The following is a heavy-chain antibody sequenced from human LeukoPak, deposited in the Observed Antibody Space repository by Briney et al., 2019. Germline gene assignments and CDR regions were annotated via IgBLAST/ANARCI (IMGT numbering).Heavy chain of an antibody. D-gene: IGHD4-17*01. CDR3: ARPAAYGDYESYFDY. CDR1: GSSFTSYW. Sequence: GESLKISCQGSGSSFTSYWIGWVRQMPGKGLEWMGIIYPGDSDTRYSPSFQGQVTISADKSISTAYLQWSSLKASDTAMYYCARPAAYGDYESYFDYWGQGTLVTVSS. CDR2: IYPGDSDT. V-gene: IGHV5-51*01. J-gene: IGHJ4*02.